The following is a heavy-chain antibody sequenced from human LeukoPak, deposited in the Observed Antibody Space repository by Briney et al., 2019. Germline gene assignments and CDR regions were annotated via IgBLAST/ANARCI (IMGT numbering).Heavy chain of an antibody. J-gene: IGHJ4*02. CDR2: ISSSSSYI. CDR1: GFTFSSYS. D-gene: IGHD3-10*01. V-gene: IGHV3-21*01. Sequence: GGSLRLSCAASGFTFSSYSMNWVRQAPGKGLEWVSSISSSSSYIYYADSAKGRFTISRDNAKNSLYLQMNSLRAEDTAVYYCARDVYYGSGSPRLDYWGQGTLVTVSS. CDR3: ARDVYYGSGSPRLDY.